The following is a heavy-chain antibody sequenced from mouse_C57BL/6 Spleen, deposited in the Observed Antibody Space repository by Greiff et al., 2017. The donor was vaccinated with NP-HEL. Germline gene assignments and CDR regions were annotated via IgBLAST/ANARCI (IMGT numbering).Heavy chain of an antibody. J-gene: IGHJ1*03. CDR2: IDPETGGT. D-gene: IGHD1-1*01. CDR1: GYTFTDYE. Sequence: QVQLKESGAELVRPGASVTLSCKASGYTFTDYEMHWVKQTPVHGLEWIGAIDPETGGTAYNQKFKGKAILTADKSSSTAYMELRSLTSEDSAVYYCTRRYYGRGYFYVWGTGTTVTVSS. V-gene: IGHV1-15*01. CDR3: TRRYYGRGYFYV.